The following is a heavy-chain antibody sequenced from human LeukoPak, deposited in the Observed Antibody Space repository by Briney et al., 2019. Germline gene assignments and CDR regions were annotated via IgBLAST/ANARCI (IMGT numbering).Heavy chain of an antibody. Sequence: GGSLRLSCAASGFTVSSNYMTWVRQAPGKGLEWISLIYSGGSTYYADSVKGRFTISRDNSKNTLYLQMDSLRAEDTAVYYCAACSSCDYWGQGTLVTVSS. CDR2: IYSGGST. CDR1: GFTVSSNY. J-gene: IGHJ4*02. D-gene: IGHD6-13*01. V-gene: IGHV3-53*01. CDR3: AACSSCDY.